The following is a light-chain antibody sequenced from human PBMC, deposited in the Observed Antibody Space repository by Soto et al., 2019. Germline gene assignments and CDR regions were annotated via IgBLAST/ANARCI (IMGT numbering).Light chain of an antibody. J-gene: IGKJ1*01. CDR1: QSVTSSY. Sequence: EIVLTQSPGTLSLSPGERVTLSCRASQSVTSSYLAWYQQKPGQAPSLLIYGASSRATGIPDRFSGSGYGTDFTLTISRLEPEDFALYYCQQYGVSPWTFGQGSREEIQ. CDR3: QQYGVSPWT. CDR2: GAS. V-gene: IGKV3-20*01.